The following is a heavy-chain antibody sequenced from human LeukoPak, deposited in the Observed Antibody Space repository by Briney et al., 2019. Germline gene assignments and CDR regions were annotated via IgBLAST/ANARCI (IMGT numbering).Heavy chain of an antibody. CDR3: ARDRGADGYNYFAY. V-gene: IGHV3-9*01. Sequence: GRSLRLSCVASGFTFDNYAMHWVRQVPGKGLEWASGISWNSNSIGYADSVKGRFTISRDNARNSLYLQMNNPRTEDTALYYCARDRGADGYNYFAYWGQGTLVAVSS. J-gene: IGHJ4*02. CDR1: GFTFDNYA. CDR2: ISWNSNSI. D-gene: IGHD5-24*01.